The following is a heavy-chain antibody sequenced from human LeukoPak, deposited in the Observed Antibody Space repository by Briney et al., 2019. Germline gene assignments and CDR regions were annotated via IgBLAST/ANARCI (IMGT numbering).Heavy chain of an antibody. CDR1: GGTFSSYA. J-gene: IGHJ6*02. D-gene: IGHD5-18*01. CDR3: ARDPPEVDTAMVSVYYYGMDV. CDR2: IIPIFGTA. Sequence: ASVTVSCTASGGTFSSYAISWVRQAPGQGLEWMGGIIPIFGTANYAQKFQGRVTITADESTSTAYMELSSLRSEDTAVYYCARDPPEVDTAMVSVYYYGMDVWGQGTTVTVSS. V-gene: IGHV1-69*01.